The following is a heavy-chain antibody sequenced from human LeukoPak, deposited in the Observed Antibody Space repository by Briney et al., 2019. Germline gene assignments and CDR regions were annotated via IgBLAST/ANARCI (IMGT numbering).Heavy chain of an antibody. CDR1: GGSISSYY. Sequence: SETLSLTCTVSGGSISSYYWSWIRQPPGKGLEWIGYIYYSGSTNYNPSLKSRVTISVDTSKNQFSLKLSSVTAADTAVYYCARRQYYYDSSGYYGGSENYYYYGMDVWGQGTTVTVSS. CDR2: IYYSGST. CDR3: ARRQYYYDSSGYYGGSENYYYYGMDV. J-gene: IGHJ6*02. V-gene: IGHV4-59*08. D-gene: IGHD3-22*01.